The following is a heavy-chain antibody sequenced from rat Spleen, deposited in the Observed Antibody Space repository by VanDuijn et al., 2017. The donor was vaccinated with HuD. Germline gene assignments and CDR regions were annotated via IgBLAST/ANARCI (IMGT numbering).Heavy chain of an antibody. D-gene: IGHD1-11*01. CDR1: KFTFSNYG. Sequence: EVELVESGGGLVQPGRSMKLSCAASKFTFSNYGMAWVRKAPTKGLEWVAYISASGGSTYYRDSVKGRFTISRDNAQNTLYLQMDSLRSEDTATYYCTTRPTEGIADYWGQGVMVTVSS. CDR2: ISASGGST. V-gene: IGHV5-27*01. J-gene: IGHJ2*01. CDR3: TTRPTEGIADY.